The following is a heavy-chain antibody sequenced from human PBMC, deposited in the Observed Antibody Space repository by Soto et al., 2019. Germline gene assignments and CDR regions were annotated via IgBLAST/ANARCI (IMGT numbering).Heavy chain of an antibody. Sequence: EVQLVESGGCLVKPVGSLRLSCVVSGVSLSDYSINWVRQAPGKGLAWVSLITGNSEYKYYAGSVKGRFTVSRDNANNSLYLQMNSLTVEDTAVYYCARSGELLQTFDSGGKGPLVTVSS. CDR2: ITGNSEYK. D-gene: IGHD1-26*01. CDR3: ARSGELLQTFDS. V-gene: IGHV3-21*06. J-gene: IGHJ4*02. CDR1: GVSLSDYS.